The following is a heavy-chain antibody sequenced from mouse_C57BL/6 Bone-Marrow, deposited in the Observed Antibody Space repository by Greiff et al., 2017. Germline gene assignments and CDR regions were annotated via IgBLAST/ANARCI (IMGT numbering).Heavy chain of an antibody. J-gene: IGHJ4*01. CDR1: GYTFTDYY. V-gene: IGHV1-76*01. D-gene: IGHD1-1*01. Sequence: QVQLKQSGAELVRPGASVKLSCKASGYTFTDYYINWVKQRPGQGLEWIARIYPGSGNTYYNEKFKGKANWTAEKSSRPAYMQLSSLTSEDSAVYFCARSNYYGSSYEAMDYWGQGTSVTVSS. CDR2: IYPGSGNT. CDR3: ARSNYYGSSYEAMDY.